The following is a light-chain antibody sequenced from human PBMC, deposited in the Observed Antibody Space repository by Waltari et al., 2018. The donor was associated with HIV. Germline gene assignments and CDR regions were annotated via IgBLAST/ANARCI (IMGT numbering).Light chain of an antibody. CDR3: GTWDSSLSAGV. CDR2: EHN. V-gene: IGLV1-51*01. J-gene: IGLJ2*01. CDR1: SSNIGYNY. Sequence: QSVLTQPPSVSAAPGQRVTISCPGSSSNIGYNYVSWYQQRPGTAPRLLLYEHNKRPAGVPDRLAGSKSGASATLGITGLQTGDEADYYCGTWDSSLSAGVFGVGTKLTGL.